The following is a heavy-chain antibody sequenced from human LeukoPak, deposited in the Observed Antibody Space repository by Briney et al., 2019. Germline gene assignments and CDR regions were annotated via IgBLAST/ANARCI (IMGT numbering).Heavy chain of an antibody. CDR3: AKGTLGYCSGGRCYPFDY. J-gene: IGHJ4*02. CDR2: ISGSGGST. CDR1: GFTFSSYA. Sequence: PGGSLRLSCAASGFTFSSYAMSWVRQAPGKGLEWVSAISGSGGSTYHADSVKGRFTNSRDNSKNTLYQQMNSLRAEDTAVYYCAKGTLGYCSGGRCYPFDYWGQGTLVTVSS. D-gene: IGHD2-15*01. V-gene: IGHV3-23*01.